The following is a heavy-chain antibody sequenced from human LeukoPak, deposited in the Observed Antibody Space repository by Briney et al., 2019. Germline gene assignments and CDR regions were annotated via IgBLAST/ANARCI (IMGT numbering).Heavy chain of an antibody. V-gene: IGHV4-39*07. Sequence: PSETLSLTCTVSGGSISSSSYYWGWIRQPPGKGLEWIGSIYYSGSTYYNPSLKSRVTISVDTTKNQFSLKLSSVTAADTAVYYCARDTLTYDYGDCGPNPPGGCGTSLVWYFDLWGRGTLVTVSS. CDR1: GGSISSSSYY. CDR3: ARDTLTYDYGDCGPNPPGGCGTSLVWYFDL. D-gene: IGHD4-17*01. CDR2: IYYSGST. J-gene: IGHJ2*01.